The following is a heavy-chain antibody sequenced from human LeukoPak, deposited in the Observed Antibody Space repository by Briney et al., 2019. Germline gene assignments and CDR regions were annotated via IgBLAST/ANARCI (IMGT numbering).Heavy chain of an antibody. CDR2: ISGSGGST. J-gene: IGHJ4*02. V-gene: IGHV3-23*01. Sequence: GGSLRLTSAASGFTFSNYGMNWIRQAPGKGLEWVSSISGSGGSTYYADSVKGRFTISRDNSKNTLYLQMNSLRAEDTAVYYCAKDEDEGDWGQGTLVTVSS. CDR1: GFTFSNYG. CDR3: AKDEDEGD. D-gene: IGHD2-15*01.